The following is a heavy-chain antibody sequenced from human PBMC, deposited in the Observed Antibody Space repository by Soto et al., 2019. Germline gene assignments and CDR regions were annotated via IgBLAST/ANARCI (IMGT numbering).Heavy chain of an antibody. Sequence: ASVKVSCKVSGHTLTELSMHWVRQAPGKGLEWMGGFDPEDGETIYAQKFQGRVTMTEDTSTDTAYMELSSLRSEDTAVYYCATVHDPRMEYYYDSSGYYYLNWGQGTLVTVSS. CDR1: GHTLTELS. CDR2: FDPEDGET. V-gene: IGHV1-24*01. J-gene: IGHJ4*02. CDR3: ATVHDPRMEYYYDSSGYYYLN. D-gene: IGHD3-22*01.